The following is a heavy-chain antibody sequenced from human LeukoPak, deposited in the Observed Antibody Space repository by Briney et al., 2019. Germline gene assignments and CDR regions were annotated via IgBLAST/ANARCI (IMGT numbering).Heavy chain of an antibody. Sequence: QAGGSLRLSCAASGFTVSSNYMSWVRQAPGKGLEWVSVIYSGGSTYYADSVKGRFTISRDSSKNTLYLQMNSLRAEDTAVYYCAGGYCSITSCYTDFDFWGRGTLVTVSS. V-gene: IGHV3-66*01. CDR1: GFTVSSNY. J-gene: IGHJ4*02. CDR2: IYSGGST. D-gene: IGHD2-2*02. CDR3: AGGYCSITSCYTDFDF.